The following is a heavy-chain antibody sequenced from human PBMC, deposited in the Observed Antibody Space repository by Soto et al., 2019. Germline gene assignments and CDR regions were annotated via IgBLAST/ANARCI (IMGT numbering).Heavy chain of an antibody. CDR3: ARLEAGKLGYSGYELFPDY. V-gene: IGHV5-10-1*03. J-gene: IGHJ4*02. D-gene: IGHD5-12*01. CDR1: GYSFTSYW. CDR2: IDPSDSYT. Sequence: EVQLVQSGAEVKKPGESLRISCKGSGYSFTSYWISWVRQMPGKGLEWMGRIDPSDSYTNYSPSFQGHVTISADKSISTAYLQWSSLKASDTAMYYCARLEAGKLGYSGYELFPDYWGQGTLVTVSS.